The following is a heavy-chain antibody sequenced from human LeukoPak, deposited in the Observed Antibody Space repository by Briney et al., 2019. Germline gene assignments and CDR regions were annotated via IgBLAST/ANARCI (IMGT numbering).Heavy chain of an antibody. CDR1: GFTFSSYA. CDR3: AKYRVVYYYSYMDV. Sequence: PGGSLRLSCAASGFTFSSYAMSWVRQAPGKGLEWVSAISGSGGSTYYADSVKGRFTISRENSKNTLYLQMNSLRAEDTAVYYCAKYRVVYYYSYMDVWGKGTTVTVSS. J-gene: IGHJ6*03. D-gene: IGHD2-15*01. V-gene: IGHV3-23*01. CDR2: ISGSGGST.